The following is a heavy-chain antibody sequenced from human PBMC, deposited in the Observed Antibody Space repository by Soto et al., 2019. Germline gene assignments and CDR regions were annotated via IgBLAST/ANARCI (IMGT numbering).Heavy chain of an antibody. D-gene: IGHD1-26*01. CDR3: ARAVSGRYGYFDL. V-gene: IGHV3-74*01. CDR1: GFTFSSYW. J-gene: IGHJ2*01. Sequence: EVQLVESGGDLVQPGGSLRLSCAASGFTFSSYWMHWVRQGPGKGLVWVSRIHPDGSSTTYADSVKGRSTISRDNATNTVTLQMNSLRAEDTAVYYGARAVSGRYGYFDLWGRGTPVTVSS. CDR2: IHPDGSST.